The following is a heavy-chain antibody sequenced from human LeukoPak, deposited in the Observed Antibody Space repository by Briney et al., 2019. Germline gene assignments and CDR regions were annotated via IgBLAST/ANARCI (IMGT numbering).Heavy chain of an antibody. CDR2: ISYDGSNK. Sequence: GRSLRLSCTASGFTFSIYGMHWVRQAPGKGLEWVAVISYDGSNKYYADSVKGRFTIFRDNSKNTLYLQMNSLRAEDTAVYYCAKGPDSSGYYYYVDYWGRGTLVTVSS. CDR3: AKGPDSSGYYYYVDY. CDR1: GFTFSIYG. J-gene: IGHJ4*02. V-gene: IGHV3-30*18. D-gene: IGHD3-22*01.